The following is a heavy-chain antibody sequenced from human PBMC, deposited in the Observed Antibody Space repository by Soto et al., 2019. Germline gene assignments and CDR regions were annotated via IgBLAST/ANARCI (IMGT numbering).Heavy chain of an antibody. Sequence: EVQLLGSGGGLVQPGGSLRLSCAASGFTCSSYAMSWVRQAPGKGLEWVSAISGSGVSTYYADSVKGRFTISRDNSKNTLYLQLNSLRAEDTAVYYCAKEHHYSISWSELDYGGQGTLVTVSS. CDR3: AKEHHYSISWSELDY. D-gene: IGHD6-13*01. J-gene: IGHJ4*02. CDR2: ISGSGVST. V-gene: IGHV3-23*01. CDR1: GFTCSSYA.